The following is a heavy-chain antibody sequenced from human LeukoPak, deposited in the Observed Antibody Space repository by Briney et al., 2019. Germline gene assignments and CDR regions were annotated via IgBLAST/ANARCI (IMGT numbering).Heavy chain of an antibody. D-gene: IGHD1-26*01. CDR2: ISSSSSYI. Sequence: GGSLRLYCAASGFTFSSYSMNWVRQAPGKGLEWVSSISSSSSYIYYADSVKGRFAISRDNAKNSLYLQMNSLRDEGTAVYYCASYPYSGSYFFDYWGQGTLVTVSS. CDR3: ASYPYSGSYFFDY. V-gene: IGHV3-21*01. J-gene: IGHJ4*02. CDR1: GFTFSSYS.